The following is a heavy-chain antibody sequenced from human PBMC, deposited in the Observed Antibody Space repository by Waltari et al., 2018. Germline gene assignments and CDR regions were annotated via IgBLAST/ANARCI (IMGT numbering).Heavy chain of an antibody. CDR1: DSDLTNVG. Sequence: EVQLVESGGTLVEPGGSLSLSCEASDSDLTNVGVRRGRPAPGKGQQWGGNIKGKADGGNTDYAAPVKGRFTLSRDDSKQPLFLPMRGLKPDDTAIYFCATNGYTSTWYDYWGQGTLVSVSS. D-gene: IGHD5-18*01. CDR2: IKGKADGGNT. V-gene: IGHV3-15*02. CDR3: ATNGYTSTWYDY. J-gene: IGHJ4*02.